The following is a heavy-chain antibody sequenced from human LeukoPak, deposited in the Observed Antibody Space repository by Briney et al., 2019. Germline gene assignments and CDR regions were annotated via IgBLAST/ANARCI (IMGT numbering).Heavy chain of an antibody. Sequence: GGSLRLSCAASGFTFSNYAMNWVRQAPGKGLEWVSGISGSGGSTHYADCVKGRFTISRDKSSNTVYLQVNTLRAEDTAEYYCARSSVDRPADFYSYYYMDVWGKGTTVTVSS. V-gene: IGHV3-23*01. D-gene: IGHD6-25*01. CDR1: GFTFSNYA. CDR3: ARSSVDRPADFYSYYYMDV. J-gene: IGHJ6*03. CDR2: ISGSGGST.